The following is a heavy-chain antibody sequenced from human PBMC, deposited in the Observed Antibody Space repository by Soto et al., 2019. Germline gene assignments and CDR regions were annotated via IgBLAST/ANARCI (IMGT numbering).Heavy chain of an antibody. V-gene: IGHV3-30*18. J-gene: IGHJ4*02. D-gene: IGHD3-9*01. CDR3: AKGPLYYDILTGPKEY. Sequence: GGSLRLSCAASGFTFSSDGMHWVRQAPGKGLEWVAVISYDGSNKYYADSVKGRFTISRDNSKNTLYLQMNSLRAEDTAVYYCAKGPLYYDILTGPKEYWGQGTLVTVSS. CDR1: GFTFSSDG. CDR2: ISYDGSNK.